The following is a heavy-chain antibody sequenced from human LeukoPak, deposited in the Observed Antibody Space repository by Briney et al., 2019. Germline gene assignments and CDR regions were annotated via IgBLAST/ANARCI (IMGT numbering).Heavy chain of an antibody. V-gene: IGHV1-69*06. Sequence: GASVKVSCKAFGDTFSTYSINWVRQAPGQGLEWMGGIIPLFATPNYAQKFQDRVTITVDKSTSTAYMELSSLRSEDTAVYYCARAGIPGYCSSATCSNWFDPWGQGTLVTVSS. D-gene: IGHD2-15*01. J-gene: IGHJ5*02. CDR2: IIPLFATP. CDR3: ARAGIPGYCSSATCSNWFDP. CDR1: GDTFSTYS.